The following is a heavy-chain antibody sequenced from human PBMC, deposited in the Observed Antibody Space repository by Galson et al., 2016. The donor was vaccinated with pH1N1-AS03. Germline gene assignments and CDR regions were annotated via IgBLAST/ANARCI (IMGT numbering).Heavy chain of an antibody. Sequence: SLRLSCAASGFTFSASNIHWVRQASGKGLEWVGRIRTRDNYATEYTASVRGTITISRDDSKNTAYLQMNSMKTEDTAVYYCTRQGPTSSDDFDYWGQGTLVTVSS. CDR2: IRTRDNYAT. V-gene: IGHV3-73*01. D-gene: IGHD6-19*01. CDR3: TRQGPTSSDDFDY. CDR1: GFTFSASN. J-gene: IGHJ4*02.